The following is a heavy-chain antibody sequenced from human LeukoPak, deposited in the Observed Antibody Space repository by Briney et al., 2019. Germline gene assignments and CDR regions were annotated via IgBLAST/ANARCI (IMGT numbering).Heavy chain of an antibody. CDR1: GYSFTNYG. CDR2: ISASTGHA. Sequence: ASVKVSCKASGYSFTNYGFSWVRQAPGQGLEWMGWISASTGHANYAQNLQGRVTLTTDTSTTTAYMELRSLRFDDTAVYYCVRDEFTAQAWFDFWGQGTPVTVSS. CDR3: VRDEFTAQAWFDF. J-gene: IGHJ5*01. V-gene: IGHV1-18*01. D-gene: IGHD3-16*01.